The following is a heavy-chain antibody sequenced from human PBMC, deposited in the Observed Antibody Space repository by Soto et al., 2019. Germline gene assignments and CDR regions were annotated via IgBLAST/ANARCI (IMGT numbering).Heavy chain of an antibody. CDR1: GGSISSGDYY. Sequence: QVQLQESGPGLVKPSQTLSLTCAVSGGSISSGDYYWSWIRQHPGKVLGWIGYIYYSGSTYYNPSLKSRVTISVDTSKNQCSLKLSSMTAADTAVYYCARIVVVKGCFDYWGQGTLVTVSS. CDR3: ARIVVVKGCFDY. J-gene: IGHJ4*02. V-gene: IGHV4-31*11. CDR2: IYYSGST. D-gene: IGHD3-22*01.